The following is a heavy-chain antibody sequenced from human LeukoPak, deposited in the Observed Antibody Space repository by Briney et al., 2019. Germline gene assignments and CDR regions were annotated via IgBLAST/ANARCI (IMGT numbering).Heavy chain of an antibody. CDR3: AKVSLVMTNDAFDI. Sequence: GGSLRLACAASGFTFSSFGMHWVRQAPGKGLEWVAVISYDGSNKYYADSVKGRFTISRGNSKNTLYLQMNSLRAEDTAVYYCAKVSLVMTNDAFDIWGQGTMVTVSS. J-gene: IGHJ3*02. D-gene: IGHD3-16*01. V-gene: IGHV3-30*18. CDR2: ISYDGSNK. CDR1: GFTFSSFG.